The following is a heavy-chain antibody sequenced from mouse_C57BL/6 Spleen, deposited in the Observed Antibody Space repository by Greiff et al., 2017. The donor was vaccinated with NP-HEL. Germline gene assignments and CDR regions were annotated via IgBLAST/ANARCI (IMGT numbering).Heavy chain of an antibody. CDR3: ARHSLGYYAMDY. Sequence: VKLMESGPGLVAPSQSLSITCTVSGFSLTSYGVHWVRQPPGKGLEWLVVIWSDGSTTYNSALKSRLSISKDNSKSQVFLKMNSLQTDDTAMYYCARHSLGYYAMDYWGQGTSVTVSS. CDR2: IWSDGST. J-gene: IGHJ4*01. CDR1: GFSLTSYG. D-gene: IGHD1-1*01. V-gene: IGHV2-6-1*01.